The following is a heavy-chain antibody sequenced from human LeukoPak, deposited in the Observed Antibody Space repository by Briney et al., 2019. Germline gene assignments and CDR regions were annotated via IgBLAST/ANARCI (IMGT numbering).Heavy chain of an antibody. CDR3: ARVTAVAGTSVGVDA. CDR2: TSSSDAGT. J-gene: IGHJ4*02. V-gene: IGHV3-23*01. D-gene: IGHD6-19*01. Sequence: GGSLRLSCAASGFTLSTYAMSWVRQTPGKGLEWVAATSSSDAGTYHADSVRGRFTISRDNSKNTLYLQMNSLRAEDTAVYYCARVTAVAGTSVGVDAWGQGILVTVS. CDR1: GFTLSTYA.